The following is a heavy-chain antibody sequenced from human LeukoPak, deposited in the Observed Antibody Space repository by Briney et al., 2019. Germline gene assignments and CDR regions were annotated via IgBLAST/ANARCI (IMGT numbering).Heavy chain of an antibody. D-gene: IGHD3-22*01. CDR3: ARERDYYDSSGYY. J-gene: IGHJ4*02. CDR1: GGSISSGGYY. CDR2: IYYSGST. V-gene: IGHV4-31*03. Sequence: PSETLSLTCTVSGGSISSGGYYWSWIRQHPGKGLEWIGYIYYSGSTYYNPSLKSRVTISVDTSKNQSSLKLSSVTAADTAVYYCARERDYYDSSGYYWGQGTLVTVSS.